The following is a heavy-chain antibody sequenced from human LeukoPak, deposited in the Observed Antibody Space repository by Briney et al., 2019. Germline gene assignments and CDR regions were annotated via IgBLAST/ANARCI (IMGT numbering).Heavy chain of an antibody. CDR1: GFTFSSYW. Sequence: PGGSLRLSCAASGFTFSSYWMSWVRQAPGKGLEWVANIKQDGSEKCYVDSVKGRFTISRDNAKNSLYLQMNSLRAEDTAVYYCASGIAAADPYYFDYWGQGTLVTVSS. D-gene: IGHD6-13*01. J-gene: IGHJ4*02. V-gene: IGHV3-7*03. CDR3: ASGIAAADPYYFDY. CDR2: IKQDGSEK.